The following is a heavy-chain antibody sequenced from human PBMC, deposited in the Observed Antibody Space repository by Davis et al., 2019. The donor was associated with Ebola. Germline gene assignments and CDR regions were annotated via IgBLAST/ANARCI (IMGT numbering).Heavy chain of an antibody. CDR1: GFTFSSYW. D-gene: IGHD3/OR15-3a*01. Sequence: GGSLRLSCAASGFTFSSYWMSWVRQAPGKGLEWVANIKQDGSEKYYVDSVKGRFTISRDNAKNSLYLQMNSLRAEDTAVYYCARDLGPYYYGMDVWGQGTTVTVSS. J-gene: IGHJ6*02. CDR3: ARDLGPYYYGMDV. CDR2: IKQDGSEK. V-gene: IGHV3-7*03.